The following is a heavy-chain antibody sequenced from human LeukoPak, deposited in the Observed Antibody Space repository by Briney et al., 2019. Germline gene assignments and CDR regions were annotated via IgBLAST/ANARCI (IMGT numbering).Heavy chain of an antibody. CDR2: ISYDGSNK. CDR1: GFTFSSYG. V-gene: IGHV3-30*18. J-gene: IGHJ4*02. D-gene: IGHD6-13*01. CDR3: AKDDIAAAGTDY. Sequence: QAGGSLRLSCAASGFTFSSYGMHWVRQAPGKGLEWVAVISYDGSNKYYADSVKGRFTISRDNSKNTLYLQMNSLRAEDTAVYYCAKDDIAAAGTDYWGQGTLVTVSS.